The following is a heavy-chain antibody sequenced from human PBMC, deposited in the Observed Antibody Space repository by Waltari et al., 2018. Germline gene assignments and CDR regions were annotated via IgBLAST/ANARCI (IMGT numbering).Heavy chain of an antibody. CDR3: ATPARGYGTCDL. CDR1: GSSLNHFV. Sequence: QEHLVESGGGVVQPGGQLTISCPGRGSSLNHFVIDLVRQPRGKGLQWVAAISVDGIRKQSADSLKGRFDISRDNSRNTLYLHMTGLTPEDTGMYFCATPARGYGTCDLWGRGTLVTV. CDR2: ISVDGIRK. J-gene: IGHJ4*02. D-gene: IGHD5-12*01. V-gene: IGHV3-30*03.